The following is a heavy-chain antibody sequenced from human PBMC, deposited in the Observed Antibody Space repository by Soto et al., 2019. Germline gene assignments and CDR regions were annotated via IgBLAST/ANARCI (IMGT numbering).Heavy chain of an antibody. CDR3: ASDGPDSSSSTCIGS. V-gene: IGHV1-2*02. Sequence: SVKVSCKASGYTFTGYYMYWVRQAPGQGLEWMGWIDPNSGGTNYAQKFQGRVTMTRDTSISTAYMELSGLRSDDTAVYYCASDGPDSSSSTCIGSWGQGILVSV. D-gene: IGHD6-6*01. CDR1: GYTFTGYY. CDR2: IDPNSGGT. J-gene: IGHJ4*02.